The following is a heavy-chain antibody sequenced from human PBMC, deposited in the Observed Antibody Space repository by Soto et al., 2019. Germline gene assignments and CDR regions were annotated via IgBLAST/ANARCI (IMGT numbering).Heavy chain of an antibody. CDR2: IKQDGSEK. D-gene: IGHD2-15*01. CDR1: GFTFSSYW. J-gene: IGHJ4*02. Sequence: PGGSLRLSCAASGFTFSSYWMSWVRQAPGKGLEWVANIKQDGSEKYYVDSVKGRFTISRDNAKNSLFLKMNSLRAEDTAVYYCARDLIGWVVVFDYGGQGIRVTVSS. CDR3: ARDLIGWVVVFDY. V-gene: IGHV3-7*05.